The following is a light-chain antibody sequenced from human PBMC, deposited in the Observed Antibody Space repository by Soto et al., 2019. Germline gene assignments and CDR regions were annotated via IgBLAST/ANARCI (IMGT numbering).Light chain of an antibody. Sequence: EIVLTQSPGTLSWSPGERATLSCRASQSVSSNYLAWYQQKPGQAPRLLIYGASSRANGIPDRFSGSGSGTDFTLTINRLEPEDFAVYYCQQYNNWPWTFGQGTKVEIK. CDR1: QSVSSNY. J-gene: IGKJ1*01. V-gene: IGKV3-20*01. CDR2: GAS. CDR3: QQYNNWPWT.